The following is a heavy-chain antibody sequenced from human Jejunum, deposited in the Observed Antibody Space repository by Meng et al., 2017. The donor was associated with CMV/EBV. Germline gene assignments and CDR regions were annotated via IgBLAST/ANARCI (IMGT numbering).Heavy chain of an antibody. J-gene: IGHJ5*02. D-gene: IGHD2-15*01. Sequence: ASSYTLSSYYMHCLLPPPRQALEWMVTFNPSAGGTSHAQKFQGRITMARDTSTSTVYMELSSLRSEDTAMYYCARGSCSGDRCPLDTWGQGTLVTVSS. CDR3: ARGSCSGDRCPLDT. CDR2: FNPSAGGT. CDR1: SYTLSSYY. V-gene: IGHV1-46*01.